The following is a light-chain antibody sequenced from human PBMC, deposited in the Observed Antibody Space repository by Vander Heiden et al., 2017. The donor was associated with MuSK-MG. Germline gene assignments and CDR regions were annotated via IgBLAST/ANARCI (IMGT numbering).Light chain of an antibody. CDR3: CSFSASYISYV. CDR1: SSDVGGYNY. V-gene: IGLV2-11*01. Sequence: QSALTQPRSVSGSPGQPVTISCTGTSSDVGGYNYVSWYQQHPGKAPKLMIYDVIKRPSGVPDRFSGSKSGTTASLTISGLQAEDEADYYCCSFSASYISYVFGIGTKVTVL. J-gene: IGLJ1*01. CDR2: DVI.